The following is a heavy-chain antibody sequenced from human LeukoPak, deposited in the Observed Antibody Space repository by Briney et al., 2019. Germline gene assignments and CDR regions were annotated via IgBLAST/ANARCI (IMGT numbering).Heavy chain of an antibody. CDR3: AKDSNGYSSSWHSFDY. J-gene: IGHJ4*02. CDR2: ISGSGGST. Sequence: PGGSLRLSCAASGFTFSSYAMSWVRQAPGKGLEWVSAISGSGGSTYYADSVKGRFTISRDNSKNTLYLQMNSLRAEDTAVYYCAKDSNGYSSSWHSFDYWGQETLVTVSS. CDR1: GFTFSSYA. D-gene: IGHD6-13*01. V-gene: IGHV3-23*01.